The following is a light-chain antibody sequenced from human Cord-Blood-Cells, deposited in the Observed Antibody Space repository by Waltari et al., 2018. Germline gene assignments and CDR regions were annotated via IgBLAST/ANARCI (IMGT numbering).Light chain of an antibody. CDR3: QQYGSSPWWT. CDR2: GAS. Sequence: EIVLTQSPGTLSLSPGERATLSCRASQSVSNSYLAWYQQKPGQAPRLLIYGASSRATGIPDRFSGSGSGTDFTLTISRLEPEDFAVYYCQQYGSSPWWTFGQGTKVEIK. J-gene: IGKJ1*01. V-gene: IGKV3-20*01. CDR1: QSVSNSY.